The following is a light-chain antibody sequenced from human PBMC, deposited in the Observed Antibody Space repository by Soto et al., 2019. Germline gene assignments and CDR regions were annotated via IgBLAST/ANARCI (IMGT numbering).Light chain of an antibody. CDR3: QQYKNWPPIT. Sequence: EIVLTQSPATVSLSPGERATLSCRASQSVSSKLAWYQQKPGLAPRLLIYDVSTRATGIPARFSGSGSGTEFTLTISSLQSEDFAVYYCQQYKNWPPITFGQGTRLEIK. V-gene: IGKV3-15*01. CDR2: DVS. CDR1: QSVSSK. J-gene: IGKJ5*01.